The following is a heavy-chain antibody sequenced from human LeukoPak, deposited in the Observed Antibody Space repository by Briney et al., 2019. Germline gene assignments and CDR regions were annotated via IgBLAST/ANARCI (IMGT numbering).Heavy chain of an antibody. CDR2: IYYSGST. V-gene: IGHV4-59*12. Sequence: SETLSLTCTVSGGSISSYYWSWIRQPPGKGLEWIGYIYYSGSTNYNPSLKSRVTISVDTSKNQFSLKLSSVTAADTAVYYCARNAMVRGVMLEHAFDIWGQGTMVTVSS. CDR1: GGSISSYY. J-gene: IGHJ3*02. D-gene: IGHD3-10*01. CDR3: ARNAMVRGVMLEHAFDI.